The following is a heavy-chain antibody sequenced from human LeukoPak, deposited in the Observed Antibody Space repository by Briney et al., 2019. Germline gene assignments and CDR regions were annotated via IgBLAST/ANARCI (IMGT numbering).Heavy chain of an antibody. CDR2: ISGSGGST. Sequence: GGSLRLSCAASGFTFSSYAMSWVRQAPGKGLEWVSAISGSGGSTYYADSVKGRFTISRDNSKNTLYLQMNSLRAEDTAVYYCAGMVRAPYYGMDVWGKGITVTVSS. V-gene: IGHV3-23*01. CDR3: AGMVRAPYYGMDV. D-gene: IGHD3-10*01. CDR1: GFTFSSYA. J-gene: IGHJ6*04.